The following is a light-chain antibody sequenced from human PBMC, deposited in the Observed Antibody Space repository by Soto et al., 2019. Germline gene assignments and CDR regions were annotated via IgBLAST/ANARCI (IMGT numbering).Light chain of an antibody. J-gene: IGLJ3*02. V-gene: IGLV2-14*01. CDR2: EVS. CDR3: SSYTTTTRL. CDR1: SSDIGSNNY. Sequence: QSALTQPASVSESPGQSITISCTGTSSDIGSNNYVSWFQQRPGKAPTLIIYEVSNRPSGVSTHFSGSKSGNTASLTISGLLPEDEAEYYCSSYTTTTRLFGGGTKVTVL.